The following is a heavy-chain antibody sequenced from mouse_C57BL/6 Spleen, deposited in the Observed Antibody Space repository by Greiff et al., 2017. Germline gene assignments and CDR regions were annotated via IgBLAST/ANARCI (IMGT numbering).Heavy chain of an antibody. CDR3: ARDYYGSSYGHY. CDR2: INPNNGGT. V-gene: IGHV1-22*01. Sequence: EVQLQESGPELVKPGASVKMSCKASGYTFTDYNMHWVKQSHGKSLEWIGYINPNNGGTSYNQKFKGKATLTVNKSSSTAYMELLSLTSEDSAVYDCARDYYGSSYGHYWGQGTTLTVSS. J-gene: IGHJ2*01. D-gene: IGHD1-1*01. CDR1: GYTFTDYN.